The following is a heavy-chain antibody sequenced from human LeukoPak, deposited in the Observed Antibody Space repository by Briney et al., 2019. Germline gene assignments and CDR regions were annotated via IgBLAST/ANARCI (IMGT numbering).Heavy chain of an antibody. CDR3: ARYWNDRYFDY. CDR2: ISGSGGST. V-gene: IGHV3-23*01. Sequence: GGSLRLSCAASGFTFSSYAMSWVRQAPGKGLEWVSAISGSGGSTYYADSGKGRLTISRDQPKNTLFLQMNSLRADDTAIYYCARYWNDRYFDYWGPGTLVTVSS. D-gene: IGHD1-1*01. CDR1: GFTFSSYA. J-gene: IGHJ4*02.